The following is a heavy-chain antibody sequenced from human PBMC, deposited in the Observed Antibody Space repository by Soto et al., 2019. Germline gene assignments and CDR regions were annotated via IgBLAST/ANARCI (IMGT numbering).Heavy chain of an antibody. CDR3: AREGYHYGSGSYSPPRYYGMDV. D-gene: IGHD3-10*01. Sequence: QIQLVQSGAEVKKAGASVKVSCKASGYTFTNYGISWVRQALGQGLEWMGWISAYNDNTNYAQKFQGRVTLTTDTSTRTAYMERRSLTSDDTAVYYCAREGYHYGSGSYSPPRYYGMDVWGQGTTVTVFS. CDR1: GYTFTNYG. J-gene: IGHJ6*02. CDR2: ISAYNDNT. V-gene: IGHV1-18*01.